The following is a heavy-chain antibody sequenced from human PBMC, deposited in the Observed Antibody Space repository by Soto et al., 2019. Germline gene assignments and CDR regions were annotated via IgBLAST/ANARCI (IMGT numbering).Heavy chain of an antibody. CDR1: GFSLSTTGVG. CDR2: IYWHDDK. J-gene: IGHJ4*02. V-gene: IGHV2-5*01. D-gene: IGHD3-16*01. CDR3: AHRGGATVGLYYFDY. Sequence: SGPTLVNLTQTLTLTCTFSGFSLSTTGVGVSWIRQHRGKALEWLALIYWHDDKRYSPSLKSRLTITKDTSKNQVVLTMTNMDPVDTATYYCAHRGGATVGLYYFDYWGQGALVTVSS.